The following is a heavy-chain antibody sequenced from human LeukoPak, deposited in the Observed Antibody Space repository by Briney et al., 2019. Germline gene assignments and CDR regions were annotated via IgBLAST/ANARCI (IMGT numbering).Heavy chain of an antibody. CDR3: AKRESIAAALFDY. V-gene: IGHV3-23*01. J-gene: IGHJ4*02. D-gene: IGHD6-13*01. CDR1: GVTPSSDA. Sequence: GRSLRLSCAPSGVTPSSDATSWVRQAPGKGLEWVSAITGSGGTTSYADPVKGRFTISRDNSKNQLYLQMTSLSAEDTAVYYCAKRESIAAALFDYWGQGTLVTVSS. CDR2: ITGSGGTT.